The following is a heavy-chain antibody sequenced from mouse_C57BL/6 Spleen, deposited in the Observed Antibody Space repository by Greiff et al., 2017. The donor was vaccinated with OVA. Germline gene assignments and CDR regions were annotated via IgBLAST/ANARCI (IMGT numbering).Heavy chain of an antibody. V-gene: IGHV5-4*01. D-gene: IGHD2-5*01. CDR2: ISDGGSYT. Sequence: EVKLVESGGGLVKPGGSLKLSCAASGFTFSSYAMSWVRQTPEKRLEWVATISDGGSYTYYPDNVKGRFTISRDNAKNNLYLQMSHLKSEDTAMYYCARDRGVYDSNFSWFADWGQGTLVTVSA. J-gene: IGHJ3*01. CDR1: GFTFSSYA. CDR3: ARDRGVYDSNFSWFAD.